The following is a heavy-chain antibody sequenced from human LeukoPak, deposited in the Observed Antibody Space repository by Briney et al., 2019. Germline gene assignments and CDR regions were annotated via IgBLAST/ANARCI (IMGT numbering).Heavy chain of an antibody. J-gene: IGHJ4*02. CDR1: GFTFRNYW. Sequence: PGGSLRLSCAGSGFTFRNYWMNWVRQAPGKGLEWVANIKEDGSEKYYVDSVKGRFTVSRDNAKNSLYLQINSLRAEDTAVYYCARGGPTVGTDYWGRGTLVTVSS. D-gene: IGHD1-26*01. CDR3: ARGGPTVGTDY. V-gene: IGHV3-7*01. CDR2: IKEDGSEK.